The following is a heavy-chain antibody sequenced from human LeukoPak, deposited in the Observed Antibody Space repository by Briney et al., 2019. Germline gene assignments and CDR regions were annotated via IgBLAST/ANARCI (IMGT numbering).Heavy chain of an antibody. CDR3: ARGDTIIRGRSWFDP. D-gene: IGHD3-10*01. CDR1: GGTFSSYA. CDR2: IIPIFGTA. V-gene: IGHV1-69*13. J-gene: IGHJ5*02. Sequence: ASVKVSCKASGGTFSSYAISWVRQAPGQGLEWMGGIIPIFGTANYAQKFQGRVTITADESTSTAYMELSSLRSADTAVYYCARGDTIIRGRSWFDPWGQGTLVTVSS.